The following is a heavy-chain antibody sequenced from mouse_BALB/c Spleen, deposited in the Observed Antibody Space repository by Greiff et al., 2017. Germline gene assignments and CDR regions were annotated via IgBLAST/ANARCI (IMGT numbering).Heavy chain of an antibody. Sequence: DVQLVESGGGLVQPGGSLKLSCAASGFTFSSYTMSWVRQTPEKRLEWVAYISNGGGSTYYPDTVKGRFTISRDNAKNTLYLQMSSLKSEDTAMYYCARREYGNYEAYWGQGTLVTVSA. CDR1: GFTFSSYT. D-gene: IGHD2-10*02. J-gene: IGHJ3*01. CDR2: ISNGGGST. CDR3: ARREYGNYEAY. V-gene: IGHV5-12-2*01.